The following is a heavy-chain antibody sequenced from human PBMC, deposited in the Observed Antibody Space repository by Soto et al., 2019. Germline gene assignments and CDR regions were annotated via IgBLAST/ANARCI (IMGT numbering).Heavy chain of an antibody. CDR1: GYTFTGYY. Sequence: ASVKVSCKASGYTFTGYYMYLVRPAPGQGLEWMGWINPNSGGTNYAQKFQGWVTMTRDTSISTAYMELSRLRSDDTAVYYCARSLAYYDIWPSRTANWFDPSGQGTLVTVSS. V-gene: IGHV1-2*04. J-gene: IGHJ5*02. CDR3: ARSLAYYDIWPSRTANWFDP. CDR2: INPNSGGT. D-gene: IGHD3-9*01.